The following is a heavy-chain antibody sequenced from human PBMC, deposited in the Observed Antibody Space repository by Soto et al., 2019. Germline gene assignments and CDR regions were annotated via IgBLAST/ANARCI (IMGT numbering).Heavy chain of an antibody. V-gene: IGHV3-23*01. J-gene: IGHJ3*01. Sequence: EVKLLESGGGLAQPGGSLRLSCVGSGFTFDSYAISWVRQAPGKGLQWISAISGSADGTDYAHSVKGRFTISRDNSRNTVHLQKDSLRVENTALYYCAKDTVGGCRFWSGYYSDGVDVWGQGTMVPVSS. D-gene: IGHD3-3*01. CDR3: AKDTVGGCRFWSGYYSDGVDV. CDR2: ISGSADGT. CDR1: GFTFDSYA.